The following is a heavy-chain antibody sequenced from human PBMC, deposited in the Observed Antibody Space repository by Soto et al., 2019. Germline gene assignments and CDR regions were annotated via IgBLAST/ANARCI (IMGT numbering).Heavy chain of an antibody. CDR1: GGTFSSYA. J-gene: IGHJ4*02. D-gene: IGHD3-3*01. CDR2: IIPIFGTA. Sequence: SVKVSCKASGGTFSSYAISWVRQAPGQGLEWMGGIIPIFGTANYAQKFQGRVTITADKSTSTAYMELSSLRSEDTAVYYCATTNNLRYYDFWSGPLDYWGQGTLVTVSS. CDR3: ATTNNLRYYDFWSGPLDY. V-gene: IGHV1-69*06.